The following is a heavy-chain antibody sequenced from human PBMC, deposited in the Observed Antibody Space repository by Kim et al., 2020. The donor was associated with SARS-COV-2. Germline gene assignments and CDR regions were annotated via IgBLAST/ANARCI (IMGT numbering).Heavy chain of an antibody. CDR1: GGSISSSNW. Sequence: SETLSLTCAVSGGSISSSNWWSWVRQPPGKGLEWIGEIHHSGSTNYNPSLKSRVTISVDKSKNQFSLKLSSVTAADTAVYYCARFSSGVLSGIYYYYGMDVWGQGTTVTVSS. CDR3: ARFSSGVLSGIYYYYGMDV. V-gene: IGHV4-4*02. J-gene: IGHJ6*02. CDR2: IHHSGST. D-gene: IGHD7-27*01.